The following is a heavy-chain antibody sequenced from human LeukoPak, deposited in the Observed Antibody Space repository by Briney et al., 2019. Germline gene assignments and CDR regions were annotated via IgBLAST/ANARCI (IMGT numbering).Heavy chain of an antibody. CDR1: GYSFTSYW. V-gene: IGHV5-51*01. CDR2: IFPGDSDT. CDR3: ARNNDYGGNSADY. J-gene: IGHJ4*02. Sequence: GESLKISCKASGYSFTSYWIAWVRQMPGKGLEWMGIIFPGDSDTRYSPSFQGQVTISADNSITTAYLQWSSLKASDTAMYYCARNNDYGGNSADYWGQGTLVTVSS. D-gene: IGHD4-23*01.